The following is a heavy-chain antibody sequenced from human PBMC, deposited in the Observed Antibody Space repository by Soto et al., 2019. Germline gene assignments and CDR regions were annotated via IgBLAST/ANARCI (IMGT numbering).Heavy chain of an antibody. Sequence: PSETLSLTCTVSGGSISSYYWSWIRQPPGKGLEWIGYIYYSGSTNYNPSLKSRVTISVDTSKNQFSLKLSSVTAADTAVYYCARAGGEEWLLHHLDYWGQGTLVTVSS. D-gene: IGHD5-12*01. CDR3: ARAGGEEWLLHHLDY. CDR1: GGSISSYY. J-gene: IGHJ4*02. V-gene: IGHV4-59*01. CDR2: IYYSGST.